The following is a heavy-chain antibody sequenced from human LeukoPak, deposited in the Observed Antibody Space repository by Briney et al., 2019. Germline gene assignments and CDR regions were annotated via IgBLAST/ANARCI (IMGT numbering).Heavy chain of an antibody. Sequence: PSETLSLTCAVYGGSFSGYYWSWIRQPPGKGLEWIGEINHSGSTNYNPSLKSRVTISVDTSKNQFSLKLSSVTAADTAVYYCARHRHKRGYYYYYYMDVWGKGTTVTISS. D-gene: IGHD3-16*02. CDR3: ARHRHKRGYYYYYYMDV. CDR1: GGSFSGYY. J-gene: IGHJ6*03. V-gene: IGHV4-34*01. CDR2: INHSGST.